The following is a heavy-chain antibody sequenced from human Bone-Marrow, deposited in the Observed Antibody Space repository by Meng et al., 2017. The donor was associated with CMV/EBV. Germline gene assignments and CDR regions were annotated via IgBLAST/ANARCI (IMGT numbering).Heavy chain of an antibody. CDR1: GYSFTSYW. Sequence: KVSCKGSGYSFTSYWIGWVRQMPGKGLEWMGIIYPGDSDSRYSPSFQGQVTISADKSISTAYLQWSSLKASDTAMYYCARVLAVAPGGLDVWGQGTTVTVPS. V-gene: IGHV5-51*01. J-gene: IGHJ6*02. CDR2: IYPGDSDS. D-gene: IGHD6-19*01. CDR3: ARVLAVAPGGLDV.